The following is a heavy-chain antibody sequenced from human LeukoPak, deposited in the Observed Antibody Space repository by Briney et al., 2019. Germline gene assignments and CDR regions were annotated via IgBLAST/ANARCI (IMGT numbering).Heavy chain of an antibody. D-gene: IGHD4-23*01. CDR1: GYTFTGYY. V-gene: IGHV1-2*02. CDR3: ASRAYGGNSPEYFQH. J-gene: IGHJ1*01. CDR2: INPNSGGT. Sequence: ASVKLSCKASGYTFTGYYMHWVRQAPGQGREWMGWINPNSGGTNYAQKFQGRVTMTRDTSISTAYMELSRLRSDDTAVYYCASRAYGGNSPEYFQHWGQGTLVTVSS.